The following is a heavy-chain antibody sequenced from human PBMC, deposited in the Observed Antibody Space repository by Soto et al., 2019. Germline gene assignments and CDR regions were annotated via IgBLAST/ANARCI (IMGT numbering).Heavy chain of an antibody. D-gene: IGHD3-3*01. Sequence: GGSLRLSCAASGFTFDDYAMHWVRQAPGKGLEWVSGISWNSGSIGYADSVKGRFTISRDNAKNSLYLQMNSLRAEDTALYYCAKGADDFWSGYHSWADYWGQGTLVTVSS. CDR3: AKGADDFWSGYHSWADY. V-gene: IGHV3-9*01. J-gene: IGHJ4*02. CDR2: ISWNSGSI. CDR1: GFTFDDYA.